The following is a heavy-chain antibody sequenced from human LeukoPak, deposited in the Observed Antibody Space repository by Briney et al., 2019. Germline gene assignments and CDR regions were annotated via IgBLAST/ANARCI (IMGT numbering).Heavy chain of an antibody. D-gene: IGHD3-16*02. Sequence: ASVKVSCKASGYTFTSYDINWVRQATGQGLEWRGWMNPNSGNTGYAQKFQGRVTMTRDTSTSTVYMELSSLRSEDTAVYYCARGPTTIRLGGLSLWGQGTLVTVSS. CDR2: MNPNSGNT. J-gene: IGHJ4*02. CDR1: GYTFTSYD. CDR3: ARGPTTIRLGGLSL. V-gene: IGHV1-8*01.